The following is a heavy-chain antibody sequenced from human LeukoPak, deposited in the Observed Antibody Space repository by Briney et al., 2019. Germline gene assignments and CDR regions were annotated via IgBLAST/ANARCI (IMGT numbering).Heavy chain of an antibody. J-gene: IGHJ6*04. CDR1: GGSFSGYY. CDR2: INHSGNT. CDR3: ARGLGYGDYPYGMDV. Sequence: SETLSLTCAVYGGSFSGYYWSWIRQPPGKGLEWIGEINHSGNTNYNPSLKSRVTISVDTSKNQFSLKLSSVTAADTAVYYCARGLGYGDYPYGMDVWGKGTTVTVSS. D-gene: IGHD4-17*01. V-gene: IGHV4-34*01.